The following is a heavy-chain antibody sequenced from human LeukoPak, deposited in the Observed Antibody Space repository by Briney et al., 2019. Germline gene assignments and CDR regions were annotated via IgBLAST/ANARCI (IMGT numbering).Heavy chain of an antibody. J-gene: IGHJ4*02. Sequence: GGSLRLSCAASGFTFSSYTMIWVRQAPGKGLEWVAYISGSGNSIYCADSVKGRFTISRDNARNSLYLQMSSLTNEDTAVYYCAREIYGGCLNSWGQGTLVSVSS. CDR1: GFTFSSYT. CDR3: AREIYGGCLNS. V-gene: IGHV3-48*02. CDR2: ISGSGNSI. D-gene: IGHD4-23*01.